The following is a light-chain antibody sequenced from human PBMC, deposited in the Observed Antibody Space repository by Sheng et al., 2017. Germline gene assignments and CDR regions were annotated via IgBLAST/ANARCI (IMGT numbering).Light chain of an antibody. Sequence: EIVMTQSPATLSVSPGERATLSCRASQTVSNNLAWYQQKLGQAPRLLIYDASTRATGIPARFSGSGSGTEFTLTISSLQSEDFAVYYCQQYSNWPPWTFGQGTKVEIK. J-gene: IGKJ1*01. CDR3: QQYSNWPPWT. V-gene: IGKV3-15*01. CDR1: QTVSNN. CDR2: DAS.